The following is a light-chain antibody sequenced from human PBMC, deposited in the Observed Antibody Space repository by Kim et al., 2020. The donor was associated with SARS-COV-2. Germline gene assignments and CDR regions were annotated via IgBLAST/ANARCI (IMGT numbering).Light chain of an antibody. CDR3: CSYAGSSTWG. J-gene: IGLJ2*01. CDR1: SSDVGSYNL. V-gene: IGLV2-23*02. CDR2: EVS. Sequence: QSALTQPASVSGSPGQSITISGTGTSSDVGSYNLVSWYQQHPGKAPKLMIYEVSKRPSGVSNRFSGSKSGNTASLTISGLQAEDEADYYCCSYAGSSTWGFGGGTQLTVL.